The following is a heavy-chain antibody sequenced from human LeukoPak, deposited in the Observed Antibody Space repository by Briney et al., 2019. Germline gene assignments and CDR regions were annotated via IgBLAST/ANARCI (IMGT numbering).Heavy chain of an antibody. V-gene: IGHV4-4*09. CDR3: ARLSAAVHLGAFDL. D-gene: IGHD3-3*01. Sequence: PSETLSLTCAVYGGSFSGYYWAWIRQPPGRGLEWIGYIHTSGSNNQYPSLKSRVTISVDKSKNHFSLRLTSLTAADTAVYYCARLSAAVHLGAFDLWGQGTMVTVSS. J-gene: IGHJ3*01. CDR2: IHTSGSN. CDR1: GGSFSGYY.